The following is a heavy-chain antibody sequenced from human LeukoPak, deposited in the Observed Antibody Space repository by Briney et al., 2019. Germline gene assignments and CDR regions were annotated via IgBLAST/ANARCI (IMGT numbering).Heavy chain of an antibody. J-gene: IGHJ5*02. CDR3: ARTTIFGVVMSPWFDP. D-gene: IGHD3-3*01. Sequence: LRLSCAASGFTFSTYAVNWVRQAPGKGLEWIGYIYHSGSTYYNPSLKSRVTISVDRSKNQFSLKLSSVTAADTAVYYCARTTIFGVVMSPWFDPWGQGTLVTVSS. CDR1: GFTFSTYA. CDR2: IYHSGST. V-gene: IGHV4-30-2*01.